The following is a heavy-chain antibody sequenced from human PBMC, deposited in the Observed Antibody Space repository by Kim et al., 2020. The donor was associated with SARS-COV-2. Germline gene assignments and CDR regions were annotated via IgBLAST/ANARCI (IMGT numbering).Heavy chain of an antibody. J-gene: IGHJ5*02. CDR3: ARGRVFTIFGVVIKTGGWFDP. D-gene: IGHD3-3*01. Sequence: ASVKVSCKASGYTFTSYDINWVRQATGQGLEWMGWMNPNSGNTGYAQKFQGRVTMTRNTSISKAYMELSSLRSEDTAVYYCARGRVFTIFGVVIKTGGWFDPWGQGTLVTVSS. V-gene: IGHV1-8*01. CDR2: MNPNSGNT. CDR1: GYTFTSYD.